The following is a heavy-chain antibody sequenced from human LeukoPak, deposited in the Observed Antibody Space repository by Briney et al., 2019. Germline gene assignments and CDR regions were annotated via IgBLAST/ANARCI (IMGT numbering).Heavy chain of an antibody. CDR3: ARSVGAQNYYYYMDV. J-gene: IGHJ6*03. Sequence: ASVKVSCKASGYTFSDHYMHWVRQAPGQGLEWMGWISAYNGNTNYAQKLQGRVTMTTDTSTSTAYMELRSLRSDDTAVYYCARSVGAQNYYYYMDVWGKGTTVTVSS. CDR2: ISAYNGNT. V-gene: IGHV1-18*04. CDR1: GYTFSDHY. D-gene: IGHD1-26*01.